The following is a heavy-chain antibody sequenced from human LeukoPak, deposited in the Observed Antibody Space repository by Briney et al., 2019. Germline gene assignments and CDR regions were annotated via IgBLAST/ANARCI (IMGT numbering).Heavy chain of an antibody. V-gene: IGHV3-15*07. CDR1: GFTFSSYW. CDR3: TTHSSSSNSWYYYYGMDV. CDR2: IKSKTDGGTT. D-gene: IGHD6-6*01. J-gene: IGHJ6*02. Sequence: PGGSLRLSCAASGFTFSSYWMNWVRQAPGKGLEWVGRIKSKTDGGTTDYAAPVKGRFTISRDDSKNTLYLQMNSLKTEDTAVYYCTTHSSSSNSWYYYYGMDVWGQGTTVTVSS.